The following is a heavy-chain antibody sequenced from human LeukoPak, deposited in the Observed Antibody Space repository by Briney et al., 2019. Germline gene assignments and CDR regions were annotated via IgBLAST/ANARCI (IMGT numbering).Heavy chain of an antibody. V-gene: IGHV4-59*01. CDR2: IYYSGST. CDR1: GGSISSYY. Sequence: SETLSLTCTVSGGSISSYYWSWIRQPPGKGLEWIGYIYYSGSTNYNPSLKGRVTISVDTSKNQFSLKLSSVTAADTAVYYCARDGGLGFPAFDYWGQGTLVTVSS. J-gene: IGHJ4*02. CDR3: ARDGGLGFPAFDY. D-gene: IGHD3/OR15-3a*01.